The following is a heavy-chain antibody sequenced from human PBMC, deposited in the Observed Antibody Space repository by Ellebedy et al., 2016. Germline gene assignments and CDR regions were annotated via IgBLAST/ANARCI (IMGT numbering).Heavy chain of an antibody. V-gene: IGHV5-51*01. CDR1: GYSFSTYW. Sequence: GESLKISCKGSGYSFSTYWIAWVRQMPGRGLEWMGIIFPGDSDNRYSPSFQGQVTISVDKSISTAYLQWSSLKATDTAMYYCARPREDSSGVDYWGQGTLVTVSS. D-gene: IGHD6-19*01. CDR3: ARPREDSSGVDY. J-gene: IGHJ4*02. CDR2: IFPGDSDN.